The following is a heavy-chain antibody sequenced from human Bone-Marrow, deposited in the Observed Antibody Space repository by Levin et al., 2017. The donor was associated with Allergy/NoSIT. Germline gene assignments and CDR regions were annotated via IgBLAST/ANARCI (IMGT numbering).Heavy chain of an antibody. CDR3: ARGIYCGSSSCYLPSYFFDF. CDR1: KFTFSNYW. V-gene: IGHV3-7*01. D-gene: IGHD2-2*01. Sequence: PGGSLRLSCAASKFTFSNYWMSWVRQAPGKGLECVANIKQDGSEKYYVGSVKGRFTISRDNAKNSLSLQMNSLRTEDTAVYYCARGIYCGSSSCYLPSYFFDFWGQGTLVTVSS. CDR2: IKQDGSEK. J-gene: IGHJ4*02.